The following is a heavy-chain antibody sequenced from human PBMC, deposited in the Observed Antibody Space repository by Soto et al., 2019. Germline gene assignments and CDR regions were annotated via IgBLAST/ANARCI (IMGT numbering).Heavy chain of an antibody. V-gene: IGHV1-69*01. CDR1: GGTFSSYA. J-gene: IGHJ6*02. CDR2: IIPISETT. D-gene: IGHD2-2*01. Sequence: QVQLVQSGAEVKKPGSSVKVSCKASGGTFSSYAISWVRQAPGQGLEWMGGIIPISETTNYAQKFQGRVTITGDESKSTAYMELSSRRSEDTAVYYCARSQGSSTSLEIYYYYYYGMDVWGQGTTVTVSS. CDR3: ARSQGSSTSLEIYYYYYYGMDV.